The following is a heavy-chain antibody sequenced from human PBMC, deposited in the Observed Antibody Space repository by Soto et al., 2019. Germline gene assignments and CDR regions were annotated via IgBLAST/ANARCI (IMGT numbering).Heavy chain of an antibody. CDR1: GLTFNRYG. V-gene: IGHV3-30*03. Sequence: QEQLVESGGGVVQPGRSLRLSCAPSGLTFNRYGIHWVRQAPRKGLERAAHISYDGSNQHYAESVKGRFTISRDSSKNTLYLQMNSLRAEDTAVYYCVRDTYFYHSSGYYVFDYWGQGTLVAVSS. J-gene: IGHJ4*02. D-gene: IGHD3-22*01. CDR3: VRDTYFYHSSGYYVFDY. CDR2: ISYDGSNQ.